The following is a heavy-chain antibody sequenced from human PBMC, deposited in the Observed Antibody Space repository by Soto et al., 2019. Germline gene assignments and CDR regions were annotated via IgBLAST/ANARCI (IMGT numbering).Heavy chain of an antibody. D-gene: IGHD3-9*01. CDR3: ANDYDILTGADYYYYGMDV. V-gene: IGHV3-23*01. CDR1: GFTSSSYA. J-gene: IGHJ6*02. Sequence: GGSLRLSCAASGFTSSSYAMSWVRQAPGKGLEWVSAISGSGGSTYYADSVKGRFTISRDNSKNTLYLQMNSLRAEDTAVYYCANDYDILTGADYYYYGMDVWGQGTTVTVSS. CDR2: ISGSGGST.